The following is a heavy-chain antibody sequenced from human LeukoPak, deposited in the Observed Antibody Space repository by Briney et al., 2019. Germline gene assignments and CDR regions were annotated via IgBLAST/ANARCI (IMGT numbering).Heavy chain of an antibody. Sequence: ASETLSLTCTVSGGSISSYYWSWIRQPPVKGLEWIGYIYYSGSTNYNPSLKSRVTISVDTSKNQFSLKLSSVTAADTAVYYCARNRGRASYDLWGQGTLVTVSS. J-gene: IGHJ4*02. CDR2: IYYSGST. CDR3: ARNRGRASYDL. CDR1: GGSISSYY. V-gene: IGHV4-59*08. D-gene: IGHD3-10*01.